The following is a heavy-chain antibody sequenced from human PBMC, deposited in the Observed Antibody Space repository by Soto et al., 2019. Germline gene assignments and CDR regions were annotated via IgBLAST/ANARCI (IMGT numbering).Heavy chain of an antibody. CDR1: GFTFSSYG. CDR2: IWYDGSNK. D-gene: IGHD6-6*01. CDR3: ARDGGRGQLVAYYYYMDV. V-gene: IGHV3-33*01. Sequence: GGSLRLSCAASGFTFSSYGMHWVRQAPGKGLEWVAVIWYDGSNKYYADSVKGRFTISRDNSKNTLYLQMNSLRAEDTAVYYCARDGGRGQLVAYYYYMDVWGKGTTVTVSS. J-gene: IGHJ6*03.